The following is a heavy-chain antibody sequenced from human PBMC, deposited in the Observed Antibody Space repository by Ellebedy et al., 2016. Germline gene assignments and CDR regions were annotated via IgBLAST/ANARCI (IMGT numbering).Heavy chain of an antibody. V-gene: IGHV1-69*04. CDR1: GGTFSSYA. CDR3: ASPIVATITGFAYYYGMDV. D-gene: IGHD5-12*01. J-gene: IGHJ6*02. CDR2: IIPILGIA. Sequence: ASVKVSCKASGGTFSSYAISWVRQAPGQGLEWMGRIIPILGIANYAQKFQGRVTITADKSTSTAYMELSSLRSEDTAVYYCASPIVATITGFAYYYGMDVWGQGTTVTVSS.